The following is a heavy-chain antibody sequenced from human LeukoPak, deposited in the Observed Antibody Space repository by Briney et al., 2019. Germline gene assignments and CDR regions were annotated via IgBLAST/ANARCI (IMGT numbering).Heavy chain of an antibody. D-gene: IGHD3-3*01. J-gene: IGHJ6*03. Sequence: PGASVKVSCKASGYTFTSYDINWVRQATGQGLEWMGWMNPNSGNTGYAQKFQGRVTITRNTSISTAYMELSSLRSEDTAVYYCARVGFWSGYYTVHYYYYMDVWGKGTTVTVSS. CDR3: ARVGFWSGYYTVHYYYYMDV. CDR2: MNPNSGNT. V-gene: IGHV1-8*03. CDR1: GYTFTSYD.